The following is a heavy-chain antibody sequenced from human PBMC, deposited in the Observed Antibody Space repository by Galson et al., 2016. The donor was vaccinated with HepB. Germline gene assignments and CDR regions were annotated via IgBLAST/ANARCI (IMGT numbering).Heavy chain of an antibody. CDR2: IDSSGHST. Sequence: SLRLSCAASEFTFSSHAMSWVRQAPGKGLEWVSAIDSSGHSTYYTDSVTGRFTISRDNSKNTLYLQMNSLRYEDTAVYYCAKAPTPVFYYHGMDVWGQGTTVTVSS. V-gene: IGHV3-23*01. J-gene: IGHJ6*02. CDR3: AKAPTPVFYYHGMDV. CDR1: EFTFSSHA.